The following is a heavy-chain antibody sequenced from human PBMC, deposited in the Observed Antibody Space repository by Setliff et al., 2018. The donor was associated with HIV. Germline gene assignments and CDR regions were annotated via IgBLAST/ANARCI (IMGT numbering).Heavy chain of an antibody. V-gene: IGHV4-31*03. CDR2: IYYRGDT. Sequence: SETLSLTCTVSGGSISSGGYYWSWIRRHPGKGLEWIGDIYYRGDTYYNPSLKSRVTISVDTSKNQFSLKLTSVTAADTAVYYCARALRGVITTLSYFDYWGQGTLVTVSS. CDR3: ARALRGVITTLSYFDY. CDR1: GGSISSGGYY. D-gene: IGHD3-22*01. J-gene: IGHJ4*02.